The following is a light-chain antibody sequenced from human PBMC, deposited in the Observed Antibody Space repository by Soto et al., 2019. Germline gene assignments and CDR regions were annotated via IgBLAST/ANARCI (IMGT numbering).Light chain of an antibody. CDR3: EQYYYWPANS. CDR1: QNIDNN. CDR2: GAS. V-gene: IGKV3-15*01. J-gene: IGKJ2*03. Sequence: EIVMTQSPATLSVSPGERATLSCRASQNIDNNLAWYQQKLGQTPRLLIYGASTRATGAPARFSCSGSGTDFTLTISSLQSEDCAVYYCEQYYYWPANSFGQGTKL.